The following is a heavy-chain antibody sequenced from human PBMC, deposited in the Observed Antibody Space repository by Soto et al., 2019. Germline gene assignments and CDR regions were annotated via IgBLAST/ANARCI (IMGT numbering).Heavy chain of an antibody. Sequence: EASVKVSCKPSGYTFTDYAILWVRQAPGQALEWLGWIAAGNGNTRFSQKFQGRVTITRDTSATTAYMELTSLRSEDTAVYYCAKGSRMWTPDYWGQGTLVTVSS. CDR1: GYTFTDYA. J-gene: IGHJ4*02. D-gene: IGHD2-21*01. V-gene: IGHV1-3*01. CDR3: AKGSRMWTPDY. CDR2: IAAGNGNT.